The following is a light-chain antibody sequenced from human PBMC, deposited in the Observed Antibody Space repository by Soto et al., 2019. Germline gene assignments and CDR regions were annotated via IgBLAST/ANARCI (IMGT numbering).Light chain of an antibody. J-gene: IGKJ5*01. CDR2: DAS. V-gene: IGKV2-29*01. Sequence: DIVMTQTPLSLSVTPGQPASIXXKSSXSLLPSDGKTYLYWFQQKPGQAPTLXXYDASSRATGIPDRFSGSGSGTDFTLTISSLQSEDFAVYYCQQYNTWRSITFGQGTRQEIK. CDR3: QQYNTWRSIT. CDR1: XSLLPSDGKTY.